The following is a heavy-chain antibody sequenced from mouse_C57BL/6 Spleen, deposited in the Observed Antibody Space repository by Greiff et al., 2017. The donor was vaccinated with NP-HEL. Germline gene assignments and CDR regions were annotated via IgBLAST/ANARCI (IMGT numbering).Heavy chain of an antibody. V-gene: IGHV1-26*01. J-gene: IGHJ2*01. CDR3: ARRGGGDY. CDR1: GYTFTDYY. Sequence: EVQLQQSGPELVKPGASVKISCKASGYTFTDYYMNWVKQSHGKSLEWIGDINPNNGGTSYNQKFKGKATLTVDKSSSTAYMELRSTTSEDSAVYYWARRGGGDYWGQGTTLTVSS. CDR2: INPNNGGT.